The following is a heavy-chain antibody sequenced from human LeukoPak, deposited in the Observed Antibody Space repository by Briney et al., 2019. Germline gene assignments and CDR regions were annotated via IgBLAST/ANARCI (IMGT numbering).Heavy chain of an antibody. J-gene: IGHJ4*02. CDR2: ISSSSSNI. V-gene: IGHV3-48*01. CDR3: AKDQYYYDSSGYFDY. CDR1: GFRFSSYS. D-gene: IGHD3-22*01. Sequence: GGSLRLSCAASGFRFSSYSMNWVRQAPGKGLEWVSYISSSSSNIYYADSVKGRFTISRDNSKNTLYLQMNSLRAEDTAVYYCAKDQYYYDSSGYFDYWGQGTLVTVSS.